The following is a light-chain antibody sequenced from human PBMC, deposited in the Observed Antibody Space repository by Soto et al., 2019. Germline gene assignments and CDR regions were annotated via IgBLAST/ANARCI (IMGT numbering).Light chain of an antibody. CDR1: QYITIY. V-gene: IGKV3-11*01. CDR2: DAS. CDR3: QQRADWPIT. J-gene: IGKJ5*01. Sequence: EIVLTQSPATLSLSPGERATLFCRASQYITIYLAWYQQKPGQAPRLLIYDASNRATGIPARFSGSGSGTDFTLTISSLEPDDFAVYYCQQRADWPITFGQGTRLEIK.